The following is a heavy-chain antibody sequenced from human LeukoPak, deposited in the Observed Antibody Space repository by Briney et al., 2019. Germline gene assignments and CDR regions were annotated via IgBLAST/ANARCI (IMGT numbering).Heavy chain of an antibody. CDR3: ARGYCSGGSCLFDY. Sequence: SETLSLTCTVSGGSISSYYWSWIRQPPGKGLEWIGYIYYSGSTNYNPSLKSRVTISVDTSKNQFSLKLSSVTAADTAVYYCARGYCSGGSCLFDYWGQGTLVTVSS. V-gene: IGHV4-59*01. D-gene: IGHD2-15*01. J-gene: IGHJ4*02. CDR1: GGSISSYY. CDR2: IYYSGST.